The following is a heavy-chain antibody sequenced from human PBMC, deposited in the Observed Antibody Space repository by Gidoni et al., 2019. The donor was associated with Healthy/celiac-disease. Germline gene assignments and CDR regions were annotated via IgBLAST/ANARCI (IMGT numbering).Heavy chain of an antibody. V-gene: IGHV3-30*01. CDR1: GFTFSSYA. CDR3: ARDRSVVVTADYFDY. CDR2: ISYDGSNK. J-gene: IGHJ4*02. D-gene: IGHD2-21*02. Sequence: QVQLVESGGGVVQPGRSLRLSCAASGFTFSSYAMHWVRPAPGKGLEWVAVISYDGSNKYYADSVKGRFTISRDNSKNTLYLQMNSLRAEDTAVYYCARDRSVVVTADYFDYWGQGTLVTVSS.